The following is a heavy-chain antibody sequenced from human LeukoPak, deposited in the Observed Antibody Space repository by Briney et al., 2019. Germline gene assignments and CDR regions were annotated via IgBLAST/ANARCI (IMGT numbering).Heavy chain of an antibody. CDR3: ARAGGGTMVRGVIKRAYYYYYMVV. CDR2: MNPNSGNT. CDR1: GYTFTSYD. V-gene: IGHV1-8*01. D-gene: IGHD3-10*01. J-gene: IGHJ6*03. Sequence: EASVKVSCKASGYTFTSYDINWVRQATGQGLEWMGWMNPNSGNTGYAQKFQGRVTMTRNTSISTAYMELSSLRSEDTAVYYWARAGGGTMVRGVIKRAYYYYYMVVWGKGTTVTISS.